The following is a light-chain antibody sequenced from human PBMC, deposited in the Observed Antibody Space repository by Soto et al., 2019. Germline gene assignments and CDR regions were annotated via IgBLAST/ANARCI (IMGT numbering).Light chain of an antibody. J-gene: IGKJ2*01. CDR1: QSLLHSSGNNY. CDR3: MQTLQTPYT. V-gene: IGKV2-28*01. CDR2: LGS. Sequence: DIVMTQSPLSLPVTPGEPASISCRSSQSLLHSSGNNYLDWYLQKPGQSPQVLIYLGSNRASGVPVRFSGSGSGTDVTLKISSVEAEDVGVYYCMQTLQTPYTFGQGTKLEIK.